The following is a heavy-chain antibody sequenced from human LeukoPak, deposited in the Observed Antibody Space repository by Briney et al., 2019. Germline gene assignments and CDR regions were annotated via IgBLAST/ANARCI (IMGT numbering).Heavy chain of an antibody. Sequence: ASVKVSCKASGYTFTSYDINWVRQATGQGLEWMGWMNTNSGNTGYAQKFQGRVTMTRDTSTSTVYMELSSLRSEDTAVYYCARNHVDIVATIEALDYWGQGTLVTVSS. CDR3: ARNHVDIVATIEALDY. V-gene: IGHV1-8*01. CDR1: GYTFTSYD. D-gene: IGHD5-12*01. CDR2: MNTNSGNT. J-gene: IGHJ4*02.